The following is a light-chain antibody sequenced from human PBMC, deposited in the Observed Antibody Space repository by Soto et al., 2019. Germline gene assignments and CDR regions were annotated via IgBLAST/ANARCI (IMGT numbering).Light chain of an antibody. V-gene: IGLV1-44*01. J-gene: IGLJ1*01. Sequence: QSALTQPPSASGTPGQRVIISCSGSSSHIGSNTVNWYQQLPGMAPKLLIYSNNQRPSGVPDRFSGSKSGTSASLAISGLQSEDEADYYCAAWDDSLNGRYVFGTGTKVTVL. CDR2: SNN. CDR3: AAWDDSLNGRYV. CDR1: SSHIGSNT.